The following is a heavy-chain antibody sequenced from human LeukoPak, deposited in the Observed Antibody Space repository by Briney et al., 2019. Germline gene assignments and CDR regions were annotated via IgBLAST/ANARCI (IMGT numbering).Heavy chain of an antibody. Sequence: ASVKVSCKASGYTFTGYYMHWVRQAPGQGLEWMGWINPNSGGTNYAQKFQGRVTMTTDTSTSTAYMELRSLRSDDTAVYYCARDLGSGIAEPFDHWGQGTLVTVSS. D-gene: IGHD6-13*01. V-gene: IGHV1-2*02. CDR3: ARDLGSGIAEPFDH. CDR1: GYTFTGYY. CDR2: INPNSGGT. J-gene: IGHJ4*02.